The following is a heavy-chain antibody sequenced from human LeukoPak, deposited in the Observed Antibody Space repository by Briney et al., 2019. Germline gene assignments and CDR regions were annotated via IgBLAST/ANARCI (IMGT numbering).Heavy chain of an antibody. CDR3: ARDMADTAMGNWFDP. Sequence: ASVKVSCKASGYTFTGYYMHWVRQAPGQGLEWMGWINPNSGGTNYAQKFQGRVTMTRDTSISTAYMELSRLRSDDTAVYYCARDMADTAMGNWFDPWGQGTLVTVSS. CDR1: GYTFTGYY. V-gene: IGHV1-2*02. CDR2: INPNSGGT. D-gene: IGHD5-18*01. J-gene: IGHJ5*02.